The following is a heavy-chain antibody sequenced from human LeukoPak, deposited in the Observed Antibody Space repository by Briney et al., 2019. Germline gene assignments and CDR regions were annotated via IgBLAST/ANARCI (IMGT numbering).Heavy chain of an antibody. V-gene: IGHV4-59*01. CDR3: ATGIAAAGIPPPFDY. CDR1: GGSMSAYY. J-gene: IGHJ4*02. Sequence: PSETLSLTCTVSGGSMSAYYWSWIRQPPGKGLEWLAYIYYSGSTKNNPSLKSRVTISVDTSKNQFSLQLNSVTAADTAVYYCATGIAAAGIPPPFDYWGQGTLVTVSS. CDR2: IYYSGST. D-gene: IGHD6-13*01.